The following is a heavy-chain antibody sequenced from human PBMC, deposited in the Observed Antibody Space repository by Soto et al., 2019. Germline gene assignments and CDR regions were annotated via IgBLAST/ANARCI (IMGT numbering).Heavy chain of an antibody. CDR1: GGSISSGGYY. J-gene: IGHJ4*02. V-gene: IGHV4-31*03. D-gene: IGHD3-10*01. CDR3: ARDDPGSGSPHFDY. CDR2: IYYSGST. Sequence: QVQLQESGPGLVKPSQTLSLTCTVSGGSISSGGYYWSWIRQHPGKGLEWIGYIYYSGSTYYNPSLQSRVTISVDTSKNQFSLKLSSVTAADTAVYYCARDDPGSGSPHFDYWGQGTLVTVSS.